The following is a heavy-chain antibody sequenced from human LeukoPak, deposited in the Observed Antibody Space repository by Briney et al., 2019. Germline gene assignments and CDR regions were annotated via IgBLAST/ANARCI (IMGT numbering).Heavy chain of an antibody. D-gene: IGHD2-2*01. V-gene: IGHV4-4*07. CDR2: IYTSGST. CDR3: ARDLGDCSSTSCYPHIDY. J-gene: IGHJ4*02. Sequence: SETLSLTCTVSGGSISSYYWSWIRQPAGKGLEWIGRIYTSGSTNYNPSLKSRVTMSVDTSKNQFSLKLSSVTAADTAVYYCARDLGDCSSTSCYPHIDYWGQGTLVTVSS. CDR1: GGSISSYY.